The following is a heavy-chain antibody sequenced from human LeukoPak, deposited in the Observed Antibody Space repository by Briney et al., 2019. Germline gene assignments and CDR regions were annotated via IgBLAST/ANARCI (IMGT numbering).Heavy chain of an antibody. V-gene: IGHV4-59*01. CDR1: GGSISSYY. CDR3: ARRVWSPRLKAFDI. J-gene: IGHJ3*02. CDR2: IYYSGST. Sequence: PSETLSLTCTVSGGSISSYYWSWIRQPPGKELEWIGYIYYSGSTNYNPSLKSRVTISVDTSKNQFSLKLSSVTAADTAVYYCARRVWSPRLKAFDIWGQGTMVTVSS. D-gene: IGHD3-3*01.